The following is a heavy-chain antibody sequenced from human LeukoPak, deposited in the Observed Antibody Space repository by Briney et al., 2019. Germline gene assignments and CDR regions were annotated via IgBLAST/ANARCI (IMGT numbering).Heavy chain of an antibody. Sequence: GESLKISCQGFGYSFTSYWIGWVRQMPGKGMEWMGVIYPGDSRIRYNPSFQGQVTISVDKSISTAYLQWVSLKASDTAMYYCARSHCSGDCYSEAFDIWGQGTMVTVSS. D-gene: IGHD2-21*02. CDR1: GYSFTSYW. V-gene: IGHV5-51*03. CDR3: ARSHCSGDCYSEAFDI. CDR2: IYPGDSRI. J-gene: IGHJ3*02.